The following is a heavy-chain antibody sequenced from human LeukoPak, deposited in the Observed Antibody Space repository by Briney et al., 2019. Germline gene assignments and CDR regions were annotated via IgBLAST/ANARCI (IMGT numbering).Heavy chain of an antibody. D-gene: IGHD3-22*01. CDR3: ARKDSRNAPFAFDI. CDR2: IKQDGSEK. J-gene: IGHJ3*02. V-gene: IGHV3-7*01. CDR1: GFTFSSYW. Sequence: GGSLRLSCAASGFTFSSYWMSWVRQAPGKGLEWVANIKQDGSEKYYVDSVKGRFTIPRDNAKNSLYLQMNSLRAEDTAVYYCARKDSRNAPFAFDIWGQGTMVTVSS.